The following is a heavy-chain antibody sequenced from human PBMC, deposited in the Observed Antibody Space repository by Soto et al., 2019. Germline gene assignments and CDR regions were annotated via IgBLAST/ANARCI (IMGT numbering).Heavy chain of an antibody. Sequence: QVQLMQSGAEVKKPGASVKVSCKASGNTFTNYYIHWVRQAPGQGLEWMGTINPSGGHTTYAQKFLGRVTMTRDTSTSTLYMERTSLRSEDTAVYYCARGGDVVVVTAAFDYWGQGTLVTVSS. D-gene: IGHD2-21*02. CDR2: INPSGGHT. V-gene: IGHV1-46*01. CDR3: ARGGDVVVVTAAFDY. CDR1: GNTFTNYY. J-gene: IGHJ4*02.